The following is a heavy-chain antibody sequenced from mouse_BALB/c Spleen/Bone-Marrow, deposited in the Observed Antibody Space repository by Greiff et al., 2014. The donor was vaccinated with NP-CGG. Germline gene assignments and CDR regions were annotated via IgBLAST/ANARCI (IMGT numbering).Heavy chain of an antibody. V-gene: IGHV14-3*02. CDR1: GFNIKDTY. CDR2: IDPANGNT. J-gene: IGHJ3*01. CDR3: AAYYRYLAWFAY. Sequence: EVQLQQSGAELVKPGASVKLSCTASGFNIKDTYMHWVKQRPEQGLEWIGRIDPANGNTKYDPKSQGKATITADTSSNTAYLQLSSLTSEDTAVYYCAAYYRYLAWFAYWGQGTLVTVSA. D-gene: IGHD2-14*01.